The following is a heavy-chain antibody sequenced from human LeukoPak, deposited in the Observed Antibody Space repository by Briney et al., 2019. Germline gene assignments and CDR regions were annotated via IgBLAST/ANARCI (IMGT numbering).Heavy chain of an antibody. CDR1: GDNVSSKNSA. V-gene: IGHV6-1*01. J-gene: IGHJ6*02. Sequence: SQTLSLTCAISGDNVSSKNSAWNWIRQSPLRGLEWLGRTYYRSKWSRDYAVSVRSRIAINPDTSKNQFSLKLSSVTAADTAVYYCARGLLGGSYWYYYYYGMDVWGQGTTVTVSS. D-gene: IGHD1-26*01. CDR3: ARGLLGGSYWYYYYYGMDV. CDR2: TYYRSKWSR.